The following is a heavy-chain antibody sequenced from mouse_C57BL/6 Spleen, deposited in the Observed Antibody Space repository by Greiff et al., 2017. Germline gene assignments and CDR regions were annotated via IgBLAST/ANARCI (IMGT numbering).Heavy chain of an antibody. V-gene: IGHV1-26*01. Sequence: EVQLQQSGPELVKPGASVKISCKASGYTFTDYYMNWVKQSHGKSLEWIGDINPNNGGTSYNQKFKGKATLTVDKSSSTAYMGLRSLTSEDSAVYYCARGDGLGFAYWGQGTLVTVSA. CDR1: GYTFTDYY. CDR3: ARGDGLGFAY. CDR2: INPNNGGT. J-gene: IGHJ3*01. D-gene: IGHD2-3*01.